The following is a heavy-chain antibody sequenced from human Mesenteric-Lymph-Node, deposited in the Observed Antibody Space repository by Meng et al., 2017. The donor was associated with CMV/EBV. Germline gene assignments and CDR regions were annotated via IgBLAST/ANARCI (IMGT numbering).Heavy chain of an antibody. Sequence: SGFTFSDHYMSWIRQAPGRGLEWVGRIKSKTDGGTTDYAAPVKGRFTISRDDSKNTLYLQMNSLKTEDTAVYYCTTEVGVRATFPYWGQGTLVTVSS. V-gene: IGHV3-15*01. CDR3: TTEVGVRATFPY. CDR2: IKSKTDGGTT. J-gene: IGHJ4*02. D-gene: IGHD2-8*01. CDR1: GFTFSDHY.